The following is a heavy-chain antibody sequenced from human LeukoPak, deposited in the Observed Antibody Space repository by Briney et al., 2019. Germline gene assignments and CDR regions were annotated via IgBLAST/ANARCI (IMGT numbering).Heavy chain of an antibody. J-gene: IGHJ6*03. CDR2: INTNTGNP. CDR1: GYTFTSYA. D-gene: IGHD2-15*01. Sequence: ASVKVSCKASGYTFTSYAMNWVRQAPGQGLEWMGWINTNTGNPTYAQGFTGRFVFSLDTSVSTAYLQISSLKAEDTAVYYCARDGWYCSGGSCYWDYYYYMDVWGKGTTVTVSS. V-gene: IGHV7-4-1*02. CDR3: ARDGWYCSGGSCYWDYYYYMDV.